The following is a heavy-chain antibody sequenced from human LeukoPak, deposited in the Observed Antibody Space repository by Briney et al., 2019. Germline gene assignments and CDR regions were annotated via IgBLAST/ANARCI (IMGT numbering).Heavy chain of an antibody. Sequence: GGSLRLSCAASGFTFSSYGMNWIRQAPGKGLEWVSYISSSGSTIYYADSVKGRFTISRDNAKNSLYLQMNSLRAEDTAVYYCASPYCSGGSCYAYYMDVWGKGTTVTVSS. D-gene: IGHD2-15*01. CDR3: ASPYCSGGSCYAYYMDV. V-gene: IGHV3-48*04. CDR1: GFTFSSYG. CDR2: ISSSGSTI. J-gene: IGHJ6*03.